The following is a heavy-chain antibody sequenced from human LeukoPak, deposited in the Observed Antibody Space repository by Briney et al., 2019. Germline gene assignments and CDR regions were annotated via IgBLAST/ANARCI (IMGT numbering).Heavy chain of an antibody. Sequence: GGSLRLSCAASGFTFRDYYMTWIRQAPGKGLEWVSYMSSSGSMIYYADSVKGRFTISRDNAKNSLYLQMNSLGAEDTAVYYCARVSLTGSYGMDVWGQGTTVTVSS. CDR3: ARVSLTGSYGMDV. CDR1: GFTFRDYY. V-gene: IGHV3-11*01. CDR2: MSSSGSMI. D-gene: IGHD3-9*01. J-gene: IGHJ6*02.